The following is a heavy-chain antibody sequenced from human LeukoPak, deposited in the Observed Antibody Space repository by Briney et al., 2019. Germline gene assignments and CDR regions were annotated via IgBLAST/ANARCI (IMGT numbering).Heavy chain of an antibody. CDR1: GGSISNGGYY. Sequence: SETLSLTCTVSGGSISNGGYYWSWIRQPPGKGLEWIGYIYHSGSTYCNPSLKSRVTISVDRSKNQFSLKLSSVTAADTAVYYCARIRASGWYGQASYYFDYWGQGTLVTVSS. CDR2: IYHSGST. V-gene: IGHV4-30-2*01. D-gene: IGHD6-19*01. J-gene: IGHJ4*02. CDR3: ARIRASGWYGQASYYFDY.